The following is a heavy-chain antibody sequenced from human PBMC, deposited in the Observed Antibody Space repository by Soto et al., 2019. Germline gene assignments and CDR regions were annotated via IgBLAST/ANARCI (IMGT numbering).Heavy chain of an antibody. CDR2: ISSSSSYI. CDR3: VGDLYKNSASDFVY. V-gene: IGHV3-21*01. CDR1: GFTFSSYS. J-gene: IGHJ4*02. D-gene: IGHD1-20*01. Sequence: EVQLVESGGGLVKPGGSLRLSCAASGFTFSSYSMNWVRQAPGKGLEWVSSISSSSSYIYYADSVKGRFTISRDNAKNSLYLQMTSPTAEDTAVYYCVGDLYKNSASDFVYWGQGSLVTVSS.